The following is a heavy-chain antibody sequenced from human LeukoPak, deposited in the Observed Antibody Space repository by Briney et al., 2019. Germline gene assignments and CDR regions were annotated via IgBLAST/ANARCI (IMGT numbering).Heavy chain of an antibody. J-gene: IGHJ4*02. CDR2: MNPNSGNT. Sequence: ASVKVSCKASGYTFTSYDINWVRQATGQGLEWMGWMNPNSGNTGYAQKFQGRVIITRNTSISTAYMELSSLRSEDTAVYYCASSRGSYYKNGFDYWGQGTLVTVSS. CDR3: ASSRGSYYKNGFDY. D-gene: IGHD3-10*01. CDR1: GYTFTSYD. V-gene: IGHV1-8*03.